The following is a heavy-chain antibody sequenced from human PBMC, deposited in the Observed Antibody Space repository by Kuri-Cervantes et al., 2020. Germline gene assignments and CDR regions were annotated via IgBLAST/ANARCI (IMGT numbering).Heavy chain of an antibody. V-gene: IGHV3-13*01. CDR1: GFTINGHW. J-gene: IGHJ4*02. CDR3: ARVDDYVWGTFDY. CDR2: IGTAGDT. D-gene: IGHD3-16*01. Sequence: GESLKISCAASGFTINGHWMHWVRQATGKGLEWVSAIGTAGDTYYPGSVKGRFTISRENAKNSLYLQMNSLRAGDTAVYYCARVDDYVWGTFDYWGQGTLVTVSS.